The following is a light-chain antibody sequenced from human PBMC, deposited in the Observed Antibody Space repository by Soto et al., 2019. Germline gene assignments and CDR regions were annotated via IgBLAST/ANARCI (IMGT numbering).Light chain of an antibody. V-gene: IGKV1-39*01. CDR1: ENIPGY. Sequence: DIQMTQSPSSLSASVGDRVTITCRASENIPGYVHWYQQRLGQAPKLLIYAASRLQSGVSSRFSGSESRTEFTLTISSLQREDSATYYCQHRSNWLAFGGGTKVEIK. J-gene: IGKJ4*01. CDR2: AAS. CDR3: QHRSNWLA.